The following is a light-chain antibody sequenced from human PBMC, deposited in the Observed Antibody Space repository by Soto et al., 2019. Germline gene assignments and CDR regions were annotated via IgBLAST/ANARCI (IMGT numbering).Light chain of an antibody. CDR3: HQYGSSPPLT. Sequence: EFVLTQSPGKLSLSPGERATLSCRASQSISSSFLAWYQQKPGQAPRLLIYGASSRGTGIPDRFSGSGSGTDFTLTISRLEHEDVAVYYCHQYGSSPPLTFGGGTKVEIK. J-gene: IGKJ4*01. V-gene: IGKV3-20*01. CDR2: GAS. CDR1: QSISSSF.